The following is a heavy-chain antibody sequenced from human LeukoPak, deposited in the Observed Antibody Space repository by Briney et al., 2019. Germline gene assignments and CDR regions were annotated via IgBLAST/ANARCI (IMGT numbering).Heavy chain of an antibody. CDR1: GYTFTGYY. Sequence: ASVKVSCKASGYTFTGYYVHWVRQAPGQGLEWMGWINPNSGGTNYAQKFQGRVTMTRDTSTSTVYMELSSLRSEDTAVYYCARGGCSSTSCTPSPEFDYWGQGTLVTVSS. D-gene: IGHD2-2*01. CDR2: INPNSGGT. CDR3: ARGGCSSTSCTPSPEFDY. V-gene: IGHV1-2*02. J-gene: IGHJ4*02.